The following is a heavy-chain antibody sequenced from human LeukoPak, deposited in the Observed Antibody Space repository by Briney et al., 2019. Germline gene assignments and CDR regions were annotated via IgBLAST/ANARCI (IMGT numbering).Heavy chain of an antibody. CDR2: IYPDDSDT. CDR1: GYRFTSYW. J-gene: IGHJ4*02. V-gene: IGHV5-51*01. D-gene: IGHD2-15*01. Sequence: GESLKTSCKGSGYRFTSYWIAWVRQMPGKGLEWMGIIYPDDSDTRYSPSFQGQVTMPADKSISTAYLQWSSLKASDTAMYYCAGLPYCSGGSCSHFDYWGQGTLVTVSS. CDR3: AGLPYCSGGSCSHFDY.